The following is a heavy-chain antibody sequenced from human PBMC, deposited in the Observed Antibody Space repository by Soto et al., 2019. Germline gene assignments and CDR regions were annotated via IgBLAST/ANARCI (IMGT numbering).Heavy chain of an antibody. Sequence: EVQLLESGGGLVQPGGSLRLSCAASGFTFSSCAKSWVRQAPGKGLEWVSAISGSGGSTYYADSVKGRFTISRDNSKNTLYLQMNSLRADDTAVYYCANVPIAVATVAFDYWGQGTLVTVSS. J-gene: IGHJ4*02. D-gene: IGHD6-19*01. CDR2: ISGSGGST. CDR1: GFTFSSCA. CDR3: ANVPIAVATVAFDY. V-gene: IGHV3-23*01.